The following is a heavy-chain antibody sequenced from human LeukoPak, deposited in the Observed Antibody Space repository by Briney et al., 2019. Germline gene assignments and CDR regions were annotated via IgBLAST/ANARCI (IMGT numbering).Heavy chain of an antibody. J-gene: IGHJ3*02. Sequence: SETLSLTCTVSGGSISSYYWSWIRQPLGKGLEWIGYIYYSGSTNYNPSLKSRVTISVDTSKNQFSLKLSSVTAADTAVYYCARVGYYGSGSPDAFDIWGQGTMVTVSS. D-gene: IGHD3-10*01. V-gene: IGHV4-59*01. CDR2: IYYSGST. CDR3: ARVGYYGSGSPDAFDI. CDR1: GGSISSYY.